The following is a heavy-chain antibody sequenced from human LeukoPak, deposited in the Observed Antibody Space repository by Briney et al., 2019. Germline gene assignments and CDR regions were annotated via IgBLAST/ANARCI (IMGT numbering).Heavy chain of an antibody. V-gene: IGHV1-2*02. Sequence: ASVKVSCKASGYTFTGYYMHWVRQAPGQGLERMGWINPNSGGTNYAQKFQGRVTMTRDTSISTAYMELSRLRSDDTAVYYCAREYRTYNWFDPWGQGTLVTVSS. J-gene: IGHJ5*02. CDR1: GYTFTGYY. CDR2: INPNSGGT. D-gene: IGHD1-14*01. CDR3: AREYRTYNWFDP.